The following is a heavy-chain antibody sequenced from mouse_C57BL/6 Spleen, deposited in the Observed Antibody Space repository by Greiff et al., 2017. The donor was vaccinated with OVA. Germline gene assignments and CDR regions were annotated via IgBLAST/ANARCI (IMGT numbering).Heavy chain of an antibody. CDR1: GFTFSSYA. J-gene: IGHJ4*01. CDR3: ARDATVVADAMDY. D-gene: IGHD1-1*01. CDR2: ISDGGSYT. Sequence: VQLKESGGGLVKPGGSLKLSCAASGFTFSSYAMSWVRQTPEKRLEWVATISDGGSYTYYPDNVKGRFTISRDNAKNNLYLQMSHLKSEDTAMYYCARDATVVADAMDYWGQGTSVTVSS. V-gene: IGHV5-4*01.